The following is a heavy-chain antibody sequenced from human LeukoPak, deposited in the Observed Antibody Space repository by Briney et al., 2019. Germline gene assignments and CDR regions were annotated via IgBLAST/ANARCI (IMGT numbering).Heavy chain of an antibody. Sequence: GGSLRLSCAASGFTFSNYWMHWVRQVPGKGPVWVSRLNEDGSFTSYADSVKGRFTVSRDNADNTMFLQMNSVRDEDTAVYYCATKQWLAPPPDSWGQGTPVTVSS. V-gene: IGHV3-74*01. CDR3: ATKQWLAPPPDS. J-gene: IGHJ4*02. CDR1: GFTFSNYW. CDR2: LNEDGSFT. D-gene: IGHD6-19*01.